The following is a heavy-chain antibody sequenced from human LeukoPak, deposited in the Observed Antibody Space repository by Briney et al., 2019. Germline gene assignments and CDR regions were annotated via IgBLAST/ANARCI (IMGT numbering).Heavy chain of an antibody. CDR3: ARRGGSSSCRSPVDY. Sequence: AGGSLRLSCAASGFTFSSYWMTWVRQAPGKGPEWVANIKEDGSQKYYVDSVRGRFTISRDNAKNSLFLQMNNLRVEDTAVYYCARRGGSSSCRSPVDYWGQGTLVTVSS. D-gene: IGHD6-6*01. CDR2: IKEDGSQK. V-gene: IGHV3-7*01. CDR1: GFTFSSYW. J-gene: IGHJ4*02.